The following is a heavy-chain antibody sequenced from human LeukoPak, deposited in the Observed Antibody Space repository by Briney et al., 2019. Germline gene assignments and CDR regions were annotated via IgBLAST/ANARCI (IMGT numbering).Heavy chain of an antibody. CDR3: ARKPTGGASDI. V-gene: IGHV1-18*01. D-gene: IGHD1-14*01. J-gene: IGHJ3*02. Sequence: SVKVSCKASGFTFTSFGIIWVRQAPGQARDWMGWISANNGNTVYVQKFQGRVTMTTDTSSSTAYMDLTSMISDDTAVYYCARKPTGGASDIWGQGTMVTVSS. CDR2: ISANNGNT. CDR1: GFTFTSFG.